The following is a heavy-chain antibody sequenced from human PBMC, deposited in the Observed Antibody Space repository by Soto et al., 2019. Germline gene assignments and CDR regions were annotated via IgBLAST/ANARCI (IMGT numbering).Heavy chain of an antibody. Sequence: GGSLRLSCAASGFTFSSYAMSWVRQAPGKGLEWVSAISGSGGSTYYADSVKGRFTISRDNSKNTLYLQMNSLRAEDTAVYYCAKGSRLERRRCWFDPWGQGTLVTVSS. V-gene: IGHV3-23*01. J-gene: IGHJ5*02. CDR3: AKGSRLERRRCWFDP. CDR2: ISGSGGST. CDR1: GFTFSSYA. D-gene: IGHD1-1*01.